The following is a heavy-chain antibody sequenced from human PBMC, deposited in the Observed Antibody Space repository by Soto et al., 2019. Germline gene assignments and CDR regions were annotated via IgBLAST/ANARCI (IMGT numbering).Heavy chain of an antibody. J-gene: IGHJ5*02. CDR1: GFTVSSNF. CDR2: IYGGGST. CDR3: AKGGWNYWFDP. Sequence: GSLGLSCAASGFTVSSNFMSWVRQAPGKGLEWVSVIYGGGSTYYADSVKGRFTISRDNSKNTVYLQMSSLRVEDTAIYYCAKGGWNYWFDPWGQGTLVTVSS. V-gene: IGHV3-53*01. D-gene: IGHD1-7*01.